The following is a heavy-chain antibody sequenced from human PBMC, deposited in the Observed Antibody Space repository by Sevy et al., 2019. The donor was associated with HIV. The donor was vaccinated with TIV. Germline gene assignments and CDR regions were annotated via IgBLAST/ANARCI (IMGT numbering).Heavy chain of an antibody. V-gene: IGHV4-59*12. J-gene: IGHJ3*01. CDR3: ARRSTVLNIATHFDL. CDR2: VHSTGST. CDR1: GGSITGYY. Sequence: SETLSLTCIVSGGSITGYYWSWIRQPPGMGLEWIGYVHSTGSTNYNPSFKGRVTISVDTSRNQFSLRLSSVTAADTAVYYCARRSTVLNIATHFDLWGQGTVVTVS. D-gene: IGHD4-17*01.